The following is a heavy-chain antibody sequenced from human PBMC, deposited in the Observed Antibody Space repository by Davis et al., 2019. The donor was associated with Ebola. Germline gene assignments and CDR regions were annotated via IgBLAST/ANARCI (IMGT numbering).Heavy chain of an antibody. J-gene: IGHJ5*01. CDR3: ARTTKNNIEESGLGYNSFDS. D-gene: IGHD2/OR15-2a*01. V-gene: IGHV4-34*01. Sequence: GSLRLSCAVYGGSFSDYFWSWIRQPPEKGLEWIGEISHHNGDTNYNPSLRSRVAISVDSSKNQFSLEISSVTAADTATYYCARTTKNNIEESGLGYNSFDSWGQGVLVSVSS. CDR1: GGSFSDYF. CDR2: ISHHNGDT.